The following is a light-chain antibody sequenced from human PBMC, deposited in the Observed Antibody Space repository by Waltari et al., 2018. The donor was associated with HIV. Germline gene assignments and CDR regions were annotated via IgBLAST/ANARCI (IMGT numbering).Light chain of an antibody. CDR3: ATWTDSLSGVV. CDR1: SSNIGSNY. Sequence: QSVLTQSPSASGTPGQRVTISCSGSSSNIGSNYVYWYQQLPGTAPTLLLYRNNPRPSGVPYRFAGAKSGTSASLAISGLGSEDEAHYYCATWTDSLSGVVFGGGTKLRVL. J-gene: IGLJ2*01. V-gene: IGLV1-47*01. CDR2: RNN.